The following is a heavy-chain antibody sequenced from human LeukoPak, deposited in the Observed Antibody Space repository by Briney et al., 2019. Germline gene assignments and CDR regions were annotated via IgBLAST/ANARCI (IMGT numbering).Heavy chain of an antibody. D-gene: IGHD3-10*01. J-gene: IGHJ4*02. V-gene: IGHV3-7*03. Sequence: GGSLRLSCAASGFTFSSHWMSWVRQAPGKGPEWVANIKQDGNEKYYVDSVKGRFTISRDNAKNSLYLHMHTLRAEDTAFYYCARVRNYGSGSPDYWGQGTLVTVSS. CDR3: ARVRNYGSGSPDY. CDR2: IKQDGNEK. CDR1: GFTFSSHW.